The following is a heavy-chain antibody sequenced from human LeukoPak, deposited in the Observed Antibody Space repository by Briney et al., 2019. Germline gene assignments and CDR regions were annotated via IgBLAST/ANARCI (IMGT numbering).Heavy chain of an antibody. D-gene: IGHD3-10*01. V-gene: IGHV3-30-3*01. CDR1: GFTFNSYS. CDR3: AKEGFGSGEAY. Sequence: GGSLRLSCAASGFTFNSYSMHWVRQAPGKGLEWVTAISDDETYKFYADSVKGRFTTSRDNSKNTLYLQMNSLRVEDTAVYYCAKEGFGSGEAYWGQGTLVTVSS. CDR2: ISDDETYK. J-gene: IGHJ4*02.